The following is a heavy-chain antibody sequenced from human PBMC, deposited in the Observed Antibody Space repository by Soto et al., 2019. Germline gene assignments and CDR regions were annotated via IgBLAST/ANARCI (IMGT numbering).Heavy chain of an antibody. CDR2: IIPIFGTA. D-gene: IGHD3-22*01. CDR1: GGTFSSYA. Sequence: SVKVSCKTSGGTFSSYAISWVRQAPGQGLEWMGGIIPIFGTANYAQKFQGRVTITADESTSTAYMELSSLRSEDTAVYYCATYDSSGYLNYWGQGTLVTVSS. CDR3: ATYDSSGYLNY. V-gene: IGHV1-69*13. J-gene: IGHJ4*02.